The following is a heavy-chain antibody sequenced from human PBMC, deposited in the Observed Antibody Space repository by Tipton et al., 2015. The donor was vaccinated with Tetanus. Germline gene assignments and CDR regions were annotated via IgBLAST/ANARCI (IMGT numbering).Heavy chain of an antibody. D-gene: IGHD5-12*01. CDR1: GFTFSSYA. V-gene: IGHV3-30*04. CDR3: ARGYSGYDPAVAGPFYYYYGMDV. Sequence: RSLRLSCAASGFTFSSYAMHWVRQAPGKGLEWVAVISYDGSNKYYADSVKGRFTISRDNSKNTLYLQMNSLRAEDTAVYYCARGYSGYDPAVAGPFYYYYGMDVWGQGTTVTVSS. J-gene: IGHJ6*02. CDR2: ISYDGSNK.